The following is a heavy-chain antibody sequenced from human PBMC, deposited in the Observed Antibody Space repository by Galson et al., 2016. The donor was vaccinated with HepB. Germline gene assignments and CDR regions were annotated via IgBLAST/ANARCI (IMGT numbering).Heavy chain of an antibody. V-gene: IGHV3-21*05. D-gene: IGHD2-15*01. CDR1: GFTFSDYN. CDR3: VRGNRIYYYYGMDV. J-gene: IGHJ6*02. CDR2: ISSLSSYI. Sequence: SLRLSCAASGFTFSDYNMNWVRQAPGKGLEWVSYISSLSSYIYYADSVKGRFTLSRDNAQNSLYLQMNSLTAEDTAVYYCVRGNRIYYYYGMDVWGQGTRVTVSS.